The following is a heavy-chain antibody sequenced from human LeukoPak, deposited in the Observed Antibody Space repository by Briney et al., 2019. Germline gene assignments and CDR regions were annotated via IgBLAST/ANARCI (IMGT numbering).Heavy chain of an antibody. CDR1: GYTFTSYG. CDR2: ISAYNGNT. Sequence: GASVKVSCKASGYTFTSYGISWVRQAPGQGLEWIGWISAYNGNTNYAQKLQGRVTMTTDTSTSTAYMELRSLRSDDTAVYYCARGPYYDFWSGYYAIDYWGQGTLVTVSS. J-gene: IGHJ4*02. D-gene: IGHD3-3*01. V-gene: IGHV1-18*01. CDR3: ARGPYYDFWSGYYAIDY.